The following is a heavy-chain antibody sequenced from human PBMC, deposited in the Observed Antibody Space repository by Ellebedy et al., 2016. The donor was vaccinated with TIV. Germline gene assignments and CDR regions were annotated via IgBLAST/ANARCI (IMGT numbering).Heavy chain of an antibody. CDR3: AHFLGNTMVRGVLTALDY. J-gene: IGHJ4*02. CDR1: GFTFSRFA. Sequence: PGGSLRLSCAASGFTFSRFAMHWVRQAPGKGLEWVAVISNDGSNEYYADSAKGRLTISRDNSKDTFYLQVNSLRAEDTAVYYCAHFLGNTMVRGVLTALDYWGQGALVTVSS. V-gene: IGHV3-30-3*01. CDR2: ISNDGSNE. D-gene: IGHD3-10*01.